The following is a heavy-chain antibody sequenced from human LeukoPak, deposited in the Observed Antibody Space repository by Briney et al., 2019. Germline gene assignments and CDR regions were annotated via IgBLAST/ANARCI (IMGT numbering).Heavy chain of an antibody. CDR2: IWYDGSNI. Sequence: GGSLRLSCAASGLTFSSYEMNWVRQAPGKGLEWVAVIWYDGSNIYYADSVKGRFTISRDNSKNTLYLQMNSLRAEDTALYYCARARNDYDSNGFSLLDYWGQGTLVTVSS. V-gene: IGHV3-33*08. J-gene: IGHJ4*02. CDR1: GLTFSSYE. D-gene: IGHD3-22*01. CDR3: ARARNDYDSNGFSLLDY.